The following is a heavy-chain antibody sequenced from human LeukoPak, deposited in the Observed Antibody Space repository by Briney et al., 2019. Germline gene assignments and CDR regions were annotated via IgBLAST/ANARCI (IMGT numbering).Heavy chain of an antibody. Sequence: ASVKVSCKASGYTFTGYYMHWVRQAPGQGLEWMGWINPNSGGTNYAQKFQGRVTMSRDTSISTAYMELSRLRSDDTAVYYCARETGYYYDSSGSLDYWGQGTLVTVSS. V-gene: IGHV1-2*02. D-gene: IGHD3-22*01. CDR2: INPNSGGT. CDR3: ARETGYYYDSSGSLDY. CDR1: GYTFTGYY. J-gene: IGHJ4*02.